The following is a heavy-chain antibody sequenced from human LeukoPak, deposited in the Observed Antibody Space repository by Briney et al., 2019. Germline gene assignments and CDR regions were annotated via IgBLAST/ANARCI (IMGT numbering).Heavy chain of an antibody. CDR1: GYTFTSYG. CDR3: ARDLYNYYDSRCPGY. Sequence: ASVKVSCKASGYTFTSYGINWVRQAPGQGLEWMGWISAYNGNTNYAQKLQGRVTMTTDTSTSTAYMELRSLRSDDTAVYYCARDLYNYYDSRCPGYWGQGTLVTVSS. D-gene: IGHD3-22*01. J-gene: IGHJ4*02. CDR2: ISAYNGNT. V-gene: IGHV1-18*01.